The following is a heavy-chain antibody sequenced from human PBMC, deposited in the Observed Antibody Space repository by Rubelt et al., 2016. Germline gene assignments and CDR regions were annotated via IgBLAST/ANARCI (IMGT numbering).Heavy chain of an antibody. V-gene: IGHV4-59*01. CDR2: IYYSGST. D-gene: IGHD6-6*01. CDR1: GGSISSYY. CDR3: GRGNSSSAGKYFDY. J-gene: IGHJ4*02. Sequence: QAQLQESGPGLVKPSETLSLTCTVSGGSISSYYWSWIRQPPGKGLEWIGYIYYSGSTNYNPSLMVVATLSLAKSMIQYSLMLRLCTAADTAVYYCGRGNSSSAGKYFDYWGQGTLVTVSS.